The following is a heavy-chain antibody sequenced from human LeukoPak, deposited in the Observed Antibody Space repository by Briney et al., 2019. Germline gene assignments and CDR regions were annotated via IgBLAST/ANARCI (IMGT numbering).Heavy chain of an antibody. D-gene: IGHD5-12*01. Sequence: SETLSLTCTVSGGSISSYYWSWIRQPPGKGLEWIGYIFYSGSTNFNPSLKSRVTISVDTSKNQFSLKLNSVTAADTAVYYCAREMGYRDAFDIWGQGTMVTVSS. V-gene: IGHV4-59*01. J-gene: IGHJ3*02. CDR3: AREMGYRDAFDI. CDR2: IFYSGST. CDR1: GGSISSYY.